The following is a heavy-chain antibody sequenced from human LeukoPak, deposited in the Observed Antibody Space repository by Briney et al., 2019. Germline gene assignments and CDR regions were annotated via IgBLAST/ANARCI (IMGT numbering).Heavy chain of an antibody. CDR3: AKHRFESGGYHSTD. CDR1: GFTFSGYA. J-gene: IGHJ4*02. CDR2: ISGGSGST. D-gene: IGHD3-22*01. Sequence: GGSLRLSCAASGFTFSGYAMSWVRQAPGKGLAWVSTISGGSGSTYCADSVKGRFTISRDNSENTLYLQMNSLRDEDTAVYYCAKHRFESGGYHSTDWGQGTLVTVSS. V-gene: IGHV3-23*01.